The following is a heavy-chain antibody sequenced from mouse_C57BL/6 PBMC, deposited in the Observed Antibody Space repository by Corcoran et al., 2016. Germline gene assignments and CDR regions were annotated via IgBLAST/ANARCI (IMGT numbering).Heavy chain of an antibody. Sequence: QVQLQPSGAVLVKPGASVKISSKASGYALSDYGRNWVNQRPGKGLEWIGQIYPGDGDTNYNGKFKAKATLTADKSSSTAYMQLSSLTSEDSAVYFCARRYYYGSSYDIDYWGQGTTLTVSS. CDR3: ARRYYYGSSYDIDY. D-gene: IGHD1-1*01. J-gene: IGHJ2*01. CDR1: GYALSDYG. CDR2: IYPGDGDT. V-gene: IGHV1-80*01.